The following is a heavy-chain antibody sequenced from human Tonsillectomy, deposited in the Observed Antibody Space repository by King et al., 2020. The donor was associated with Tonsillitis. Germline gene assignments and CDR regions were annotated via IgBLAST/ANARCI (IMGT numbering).Heavy chain of an antibody. V-gene: IGHV3-15*01. CDR3: SWSGFHWFDS. Sequence: VQLVESGGGLVKPGGSLRLSCAASGFTFNDAWMTWVRQAPGKGLEWVGRIKAKPDGWSTDYAAPVKGRFTISREDSQNMVFLQMDSLKVEDTAMYYCSWSGFHWFDSWGQGTLVTVSS. CDR1: GFTFNDAW. CDR2: IKAKPDGWST. D-gene: IGHD3-3*01. J-gene: IGHJ5*01.